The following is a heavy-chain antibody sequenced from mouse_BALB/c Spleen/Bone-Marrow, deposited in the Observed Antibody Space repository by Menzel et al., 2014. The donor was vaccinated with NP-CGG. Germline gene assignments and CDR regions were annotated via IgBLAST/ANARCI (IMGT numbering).Heavy chain of an antibody. CDR1: GFSLISYG. CDR3: AIDGYYAMDY. D-gene: IGHD2-3*01. V-gene: IGHV2-5-1*01. CDR2: IWRGGST. J-gene: IGHJ4*01. Sequence: VKLMESGPSLVQPSQSLSITCTVSGFSLISYGVHWVRQSPGKGLEWLGVIWRGGSTDYNAAFMSRLSITKDNSKSQVFFKMNSLQADDTAIYYCAIDGYYAMDYWGQGTSVTVSS.